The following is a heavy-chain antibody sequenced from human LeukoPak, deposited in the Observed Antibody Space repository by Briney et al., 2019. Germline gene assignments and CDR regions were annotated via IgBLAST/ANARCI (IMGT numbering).Heavy chain of an antibody. CDR3: ARGSVVDTVPPFDY. V-gene: IGHV4-34*01. CDR1: GGSITSSY. Sequence: SETLPLTCTVSGGSITSSYWSWIRQPPGKGLEWIGEINHSGSTNYNPSLKSRVTISVDTSKNQFSLKLSSVTAADTAVYYCARGSVVDTVPPFDYWGQGTLVTVSS. J-gene: IGHJ4*02. CDR2: INHSGST. D-gene: IGHD5-18*01.